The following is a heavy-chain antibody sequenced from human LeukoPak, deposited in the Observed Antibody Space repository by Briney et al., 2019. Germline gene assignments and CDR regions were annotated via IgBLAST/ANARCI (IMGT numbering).Heavy chain of an antibody. V-gene: IGHV1-69*13. J-gene: IGHJ6*02. Sequence: SVKVSCKASGGTFSSYAISWVRQAPGQGLEWMGGIIPIFGTANYAQKFQGRVTITADESTSTAYMELSSLRSEDTAVYYCAREGGVEQLVSYYGMDVWGQGTTATVSS. CDR3: AREGGVEQLVSYYGMDV. D-gene: IGHD6-6*01. CDR1: GGTFSSYA. CDR2: IIPIFGTA.